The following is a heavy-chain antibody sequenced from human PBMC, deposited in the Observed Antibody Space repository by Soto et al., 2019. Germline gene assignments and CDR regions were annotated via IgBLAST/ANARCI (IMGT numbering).Heavy chain of an antibody. CDR1: GFSFSNSA. D-gene: IGHD3-9*01. CDR2: ISGSGDIT. J-gene: IGHJ4*02. V-gene: IGHV3-23*01. Sequence: EVQLLESGGGLVQPGGSLRLSCAVSGFSFSNSAMTWVRQAPGKGLEWVSGISGSGDITYNTDSVKGRFAFSRDTSKNVVYLQMRSLRAEDTAVYYCAKVPQWVLRYHDWFFDYWGQGTLVTVSS. CDR3: AKVPQWVLRYHDWFFDY.